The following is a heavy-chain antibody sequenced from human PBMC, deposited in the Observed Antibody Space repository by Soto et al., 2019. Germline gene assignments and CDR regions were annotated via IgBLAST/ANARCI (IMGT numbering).Heavy chain of an antibody. CDR3: ASRSTFYTWSFDF. Sequence: SETLSLTCSVSGGSISTSTDYWGWIRQPPGKGLEWIGSIYLSGSLHYNPPFQSRVTISVDTSNNQLSLVLSSVTATDTAVYYCASRSTFYTWSFDFWGQGTLDTVSS. CDR1: GGSISTSTDY. CDR2: IYLSGSL. J-gene: IGHJ4*02. V-gene: IGHV4-39*01. D-gene: IGHD3-3*01.